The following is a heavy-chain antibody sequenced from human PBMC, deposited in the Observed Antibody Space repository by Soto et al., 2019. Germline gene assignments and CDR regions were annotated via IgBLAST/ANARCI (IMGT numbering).Heavy chain of an antibody. V-gene: IGHV1-69*12. Sequence: QVQLVQSGAEVKKPGSSVKVSCKASGGTFSSYAISWVRQAPGQGLEWMGGIIPIFGTANYAQKFQGRVTITADESTSTAYMELSSRRSEDTAVYYCARDRVIAVAGGGHAAFDIWGQGTMVTVSS. J-gene: IGHJ3*02. CDR1: GGTFSSYA. D-gene: IGHD6-19*01. CDR2: IIPIFGTA. CDR3: ARDRVIAVAGGGHAAFDI.